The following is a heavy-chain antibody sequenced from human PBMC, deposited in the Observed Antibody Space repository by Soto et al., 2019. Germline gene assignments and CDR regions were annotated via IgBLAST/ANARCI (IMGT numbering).Heavy chain of an antibody. CDR1: GGSISSSSYY. CDR2: IYYSGST. V-gene: IGHV4-39*01. Sequence: QLQLQESGPGLVKPSETLSLTCTVSGGSISSSSYYWGWIRQPPGKGLEWIGSIYYSGSTYYNPSLKSRVTISLDTSKNQFSLKLSSVTAADTAVYYCARPSWVRGEFDYWGQGTLVTVSS. J-gene: IGHJ4*02. CDR3: ARPSWVRGEFDY. D-gene: IGHD3-10*01.